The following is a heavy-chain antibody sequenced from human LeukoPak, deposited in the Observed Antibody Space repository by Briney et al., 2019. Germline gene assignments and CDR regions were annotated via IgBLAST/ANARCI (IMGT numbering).Heavy chain of an antibody. CDR1: GFTFSSYA. CDR3: ARGNQLVNGMDV. D-gene: IGHD6-6*01. Sequence: GGSLRLSCAASGFTFSSYALHWVRQAPGKGLEWVAVISYDGSNKYYADSVKGRFTISRDNSKNTLYLQMNSLRAEDTAVYYRARGNQLVNGMDVWGQGTTVTVSS. V-gene: IGHV3-30-3*01. J-gene: IGHJ6*02. CDR2: ISYDGSNK.